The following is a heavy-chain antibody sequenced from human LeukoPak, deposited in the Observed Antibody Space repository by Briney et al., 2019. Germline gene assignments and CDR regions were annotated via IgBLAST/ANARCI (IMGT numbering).Heavy chain of an antibody. CDR3: ARDRYGSGSYIDY. V-gene: IGHV4-59*01. CDR1: GGSISSYY. CDR2: IYYSGST. Sequence: SETLSLTCTVSGGSISSYYWSGIRQPPGKGLEWIGYIYYSGSTNYNPSLKSRVTISVDASKNQFSLKLSSVTAADTAVYYCARDRYGSGSYIDYWGQGTLVTVSS. D-gene: IGHD3-10*01. J-gene: IGHJ4*02.